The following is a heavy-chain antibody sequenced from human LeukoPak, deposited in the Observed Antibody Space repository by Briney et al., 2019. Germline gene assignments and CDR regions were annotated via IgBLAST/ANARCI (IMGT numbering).Heavy chain of an antibody. J-gene: IGHJ4*02. D-gene: IGHD3-10*01. CDR1: GGSFSGYY. Sequence: SETLSLTCAVYGGSFSGYYWSWIRQPPGKGLEWIGYIYYSGSTNYNPSLRSRVTISVDTSKNQFSLKLSSVTAADTAVYYCARGRGFAGSDPLFYWGQGTLVTVSS. CDR2: IYYSGST. V-gene: IGHV4-59*01. CDR3: ARGRGFAGSDPLFY.